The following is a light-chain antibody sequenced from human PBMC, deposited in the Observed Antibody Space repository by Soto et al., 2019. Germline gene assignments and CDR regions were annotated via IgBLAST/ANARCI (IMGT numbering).Light chain of an antibody. CDR3: SSYTITTALV. Sequence: QSALTQPASVSGSPGQSITISCTGTSSDVGGYNFVSWYQQHPGKAPKLMISEVSNRPSGVSNRFSGSKSGNTASLTISGLQTEDEADYYCSSYTITTALVFGSGTKV. CDR2: EVS. V-gene: IGLV2-14*01. CDR1: SSDVGGYNF. J-gene: IGLJ1*01.